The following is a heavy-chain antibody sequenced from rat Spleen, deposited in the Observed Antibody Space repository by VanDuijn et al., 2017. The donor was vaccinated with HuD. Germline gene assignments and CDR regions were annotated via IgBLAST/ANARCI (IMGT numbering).Heavy chain of an antibody. V-gene: IGHV5-25*01. J-gene: IGHJ2*01. D-gene: IGHD1-11*01. Sequence: EVQLVESGGGLVQPGRSLKLSCAASGFTFSNYDMAWVRQAPTKGLEWVASISPSGGTTYYRDSVKGRFTVSRDDAKSTLYLQMDSLRSEDTATYYCARHDGGYEYFDYWGQGVMVTVSS. CDR3: ARHDGGYEYFDY. CDR1: GFTFSNYD. CDR2: ISPSGGTT.